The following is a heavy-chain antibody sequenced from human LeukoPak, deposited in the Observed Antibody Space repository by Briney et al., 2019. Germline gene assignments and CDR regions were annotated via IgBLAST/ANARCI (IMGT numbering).Heavy chain of an antibody. D-gene: IGHD6-19*01. CDR1: GYTFTSYG. V-gene: IGHV1-18*01. CDR2: ISAYNGNT. CDR3: ARAGITSGWVQNMDY. J-gene: IGHJ4*02. Sequence: ASVDVSCKASGYTFTSYGINWVRQAPGQGLEWMGWISAYNGNTKHAQKLQGRVTMTTDTSTSTAYMELRSLRSDDTAVYYCARAGITSGWVQNMDYWGQGTLVTVFS.